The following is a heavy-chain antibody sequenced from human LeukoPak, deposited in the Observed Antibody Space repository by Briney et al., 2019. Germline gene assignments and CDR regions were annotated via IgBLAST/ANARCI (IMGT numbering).Heavy chain of an antibody. D-gene: IGHD6-25*01. V-gene: IGHV3-11*06. Sequence: GGSLRHSCAASGFTFSDYYMTWIRQAPGKGLEWLSYISPSSSSTIYADPVKGRFIISRDNAKNSLYLQMDSLRAEDTAVYYCARERRLSDWGQGTLATVSS. CDR1: GFTFSDYY. CDR2: ISPSSSST. J-gene: IGHJ4*02. CDR3: ARERRLSD.